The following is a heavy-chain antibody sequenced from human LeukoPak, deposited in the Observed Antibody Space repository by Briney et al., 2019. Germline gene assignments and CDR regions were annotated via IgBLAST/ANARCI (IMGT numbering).Heavy chain of an antibody. J-gene: IGHJ4*02. D-gene: IGHD1-26*01. CDR1: GGSISNYY. CDR2: IYTTGST. V-gene: IGHV4-4*07. CDR3: ARGTGSYFDYFDY. Sequence: SETLSLTCTVSGGSISNYYWNWIRQPAGKGLEWIGRIYTTGSTNYNPSLKNRVTMSVDTSKTQFSLKLRSVTAADTAVYYCARGTGSYFDYFDYWGQGTLVTVSS.